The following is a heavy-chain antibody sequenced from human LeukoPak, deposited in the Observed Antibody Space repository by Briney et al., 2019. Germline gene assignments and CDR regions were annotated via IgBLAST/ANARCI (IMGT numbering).Heavy chain of an antibody. V-gene: IGHV3-7*01. Sequence: GGSLRLSCAASGFTFSSYWMSWVRQAPGKGLEWVANIKQDGSEKYYVDSVKGRFTISRDNAKNSLYLQMNSLRAEDTAVYYCARGIYVWGSYRDYWGQGTLVTVSS. J-gene: IGHJ4*02. CDR2: IKQDGSEK. D-gene: IGHD3-16*01. CDR1: GFTFSSYW. CDR3: ARGIYVWGSYRDY.